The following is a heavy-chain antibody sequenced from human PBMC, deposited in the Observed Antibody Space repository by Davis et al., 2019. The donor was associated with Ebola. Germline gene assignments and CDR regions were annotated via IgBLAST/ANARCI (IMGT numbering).Heavy chain of an antibody. CDR2: ISSSGGTI. CDR1: GFTFSDYY. J-gene: IGHJ6*04. V-gene: IGHV3-11*01. Sequence: GGSLRLSCAASGFTFSDYYMSWIRQAPGRGLEWVSYISSSGGTIYYADSVKGRFTISRDNAKNSLCLQMSSLRAEDTAVYYCARVNAVYGMDVWGRGTTVTVSS. CDR3: ARVNAVYGMDV.